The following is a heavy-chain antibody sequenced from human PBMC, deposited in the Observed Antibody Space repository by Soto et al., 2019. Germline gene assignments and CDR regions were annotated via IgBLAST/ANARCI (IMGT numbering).Heavy chain of an antibody. CDR3: AKEGIAFYYYMDV. D-gene: IGHD3-10*01. CDR1: GFTFSSYA. J-gene: IGHJ6*04. CDR2: IRGSDGST. V-gene: IGHV3-23*01. Sequence: WGSLRLSCAASGFTFSSYAMSWVRQAPGKGLEWVSVIRGSDGSTHYADSVKGRFTISRDNSKNTLYLQMNSLRGEDTAVYYCAKEGIAFYYYMDVWGKGTTVTVSS.